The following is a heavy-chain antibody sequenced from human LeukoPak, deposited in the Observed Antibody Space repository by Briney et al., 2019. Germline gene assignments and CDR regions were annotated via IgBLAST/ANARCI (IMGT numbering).Heavy chain of an antibody. J-gene: IGHJ5*02. D-gene: IGHD6-19*01. CDR3: ATEQWLVSRNWFDP. V-gene: IGHV1-8*01. CDR2: MNPNSGNT. Sequence: ASVKVSCKPSGYTFTSYDINWVRQATGQGLEWMGWMNPNSGNTGYAQKFQGRVTMTRNTSISTAYMELSSLRSDDTAVYYCATEQWLVSRNWFDPWGQGTLVTVSS. CDR1: GYTFTSYD.